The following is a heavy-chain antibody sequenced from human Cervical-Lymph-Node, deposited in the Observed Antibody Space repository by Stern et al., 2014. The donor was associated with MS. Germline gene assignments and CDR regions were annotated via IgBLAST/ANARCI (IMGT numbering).Heavy chain of an antibody. Sequence: QVQLVQSGAEVKKPGSSVKVSCKASGGTFSSYEITWVRQAPGQGLEWMGGIIPTFDTPTYAQKFQYRVTISADESTNTAYLDLNGLKSDDTAIYFCARAYTYYSNSAGYWGQGTLVTVSS. D-gene: IGHD3-10*01. V-gene: IGHV1-69*01. J-gene: IGHJ4*02. CDR1: GGTFSSYE. CDR3: ARAYTYYSNSAGY. CDR2: IIPTFDTP.